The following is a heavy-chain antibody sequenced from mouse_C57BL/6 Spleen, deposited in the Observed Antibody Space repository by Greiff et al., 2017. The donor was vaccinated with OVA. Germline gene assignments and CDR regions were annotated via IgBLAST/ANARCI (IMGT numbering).Heavy chain of an antibody. J-gene: IGHJ4*01. CDR1: GFTFSDYY. CDR3: ARDDYDAMDY. CDR2: INYDGSST. Sequence: EVHLVESEGGLVQPGSSMKLSCTASGFTFSDYYMAWVRQVPGKGLEWVANINYDGSSTYYLDSLKGRFIISRDNAKNILYLQMSSLKSEDTATNYCARDDYDAMDYWGQGTSVTVSS. V-gene: IGHV5-16*01.